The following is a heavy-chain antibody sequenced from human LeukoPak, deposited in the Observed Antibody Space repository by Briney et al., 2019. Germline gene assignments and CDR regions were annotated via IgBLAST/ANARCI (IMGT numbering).Heavy chain of an antibody. V-gene: IGHV3-48*03. J-gene: IGHJ5*02. D-gene: IGHD6-6*01. Sequence: PGGSLRLSCAASGFTFSSYEMNWVRQAPGKGLEWVSYISSSGSTIYYADSVKGRFTISRDNAKNSLYLQMNSLRAEDTAVYYCAKDKSGIAARANWFDPWGQGTLVTVSS. CDR1: GFTFSSYE. CDR3: AKDKSGIAARANWFDP. CDR2: ISSSGSTI.